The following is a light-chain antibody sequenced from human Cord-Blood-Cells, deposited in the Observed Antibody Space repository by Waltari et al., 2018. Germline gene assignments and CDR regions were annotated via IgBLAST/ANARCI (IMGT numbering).Light chain of an antibody. J-gene: IGLJ2*01. V-gene: IGLV3-1*01. CDR2: QDS. CDR3: QAWDSSAVV. CDR1: KLGDKY. Sequence: SYELTQPPSVSVSPGQTASITCSGDKLGDKYACLYKQEPGHSPALVIYQDSMRPSGIPERFSGSNSGNTATLTISGTQAMYEADYYCQAWDSSAVVFGGGTKLTVL.